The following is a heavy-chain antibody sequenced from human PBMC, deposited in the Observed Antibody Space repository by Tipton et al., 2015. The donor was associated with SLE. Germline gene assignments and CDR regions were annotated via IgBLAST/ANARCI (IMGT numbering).Heavy chain of an antibody. Sequence: QLVQSGAEVKKPGTSVKVSCKASGFTFTSSAMQWVRQARGQRLEWIGWIVVGSGNTNYAQKFQERVTITRDMSTSTAYMEMSTLGSEDTAVYYCARAGGFSGRRYDYWGQGTLVTVSS. CDR1: GFTFTSSA. CDR3: ARAGGFSGRRYDY. D-gene: IGHD5-24*01. V-gene: IGHV1-58*02. CDR2: IVVGSGNT. J-gene: IGHJ4*02.